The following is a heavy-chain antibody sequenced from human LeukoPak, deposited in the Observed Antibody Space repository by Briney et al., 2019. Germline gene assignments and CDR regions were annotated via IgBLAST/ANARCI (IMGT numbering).Heavy chain of an antibody. D-gene: IGHD3-10*01. CDR2: ISSSGSTI. CDR1: GFTFSSYE. V-gene: IGHV3-48*03. Sequence: GGSLRLSCTACGFTFSSYEMNWVRQAPGKGLEGVSYISSSGSTIYYADSVKGRFTISRDNAKNSLYLQMNRLRAEDTAVYYCARGNMVRGVIHDYWGQGTLVTVSS. J-gene: IGHJ4*02. CDR3: ARGNMVRGVIHDY.